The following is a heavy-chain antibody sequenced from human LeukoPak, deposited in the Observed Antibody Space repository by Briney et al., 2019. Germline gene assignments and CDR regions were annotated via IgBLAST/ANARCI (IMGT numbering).Heavy chain of an antibody. Sequence: GGSLRLSCAASGFTFDDYAMHWVRQAPGKGLEGVSLISGDGGSTSYADSVKGRFTISRDNSKNSLYLQMNSLRTEDTAFYYCARVLMTTVTISTFDIWGQGTMVTVSS. J-gene: IGHJ3*02. D-gene: IGHD4-17*01. CDR3: ARVLMTTVTISTFDI. CDR2: ISGDGGST. CDR1: GFTFDDYA. V-gene: IGHV3-43*02.